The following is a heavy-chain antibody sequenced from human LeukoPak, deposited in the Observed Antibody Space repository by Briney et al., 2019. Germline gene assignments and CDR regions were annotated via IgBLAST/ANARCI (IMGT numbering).Heavy chain of an antibody. CDR2: IYYSGST. CDR3: ARGPYGSGTRDV. V-gene: IGHV4-39*07. CDR1: GGSISSSSYY. J-gene: IGHJ6*04. Sequence: SETLSLTCTVSGGSISSSSYYWGWIRQPPGKGLEWIGSIYYSGSTYYNPSLKSRVTISVDTSKNQFSLKLSSVTAADTAVYYCARGPYGSGTRDVWGKGTTVTVSS. D-gene: IGHD3-10*01.